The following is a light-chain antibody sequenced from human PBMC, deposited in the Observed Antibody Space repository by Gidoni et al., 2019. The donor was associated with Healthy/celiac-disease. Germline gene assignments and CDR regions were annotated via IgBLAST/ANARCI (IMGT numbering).Light chain of an antibody. V-gene: IGLV1-44*01. CDR2: SNN. J-gene: IGLJ2*01. CDR1: SSNIGSNT. CDR3: AAWDDSLNGPVV. Sequence: VMTQPPSASGTPGQRVTISCSGSSSNIGSNTVNWYQQLPGTAPKLLIYSNNQRPSGVPDRFSGSKSGTSASLAISGLQSEDEADYYCAAWDDSLNGPVVFGGGTKLTVL.